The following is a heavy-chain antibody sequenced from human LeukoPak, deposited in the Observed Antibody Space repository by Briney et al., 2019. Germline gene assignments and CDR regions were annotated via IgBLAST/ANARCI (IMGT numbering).Heavy chain of an antibody. V-gene: IGHV4-59*12. D-gene: IGHD4-17*01. Sequence: SETLSLTCTVSGGTISSYYWNWIRQPPGKGLEWIGYIHDSGSTKYNPSLKSRVTISVDTSKNQFSLKLSSVTAADTAVYYCARDPHYGDILNDPFDIWGQGTMVTVSS. CDR2: IHDSGST. CDR3: ARDPHYGDILNDPFDI. J-gene: IGHJ3*02. CDR1: GGTISSYY.